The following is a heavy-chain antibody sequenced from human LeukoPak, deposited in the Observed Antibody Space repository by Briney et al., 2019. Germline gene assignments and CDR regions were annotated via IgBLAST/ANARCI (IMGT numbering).Heavy chain of an antibody. V-gene: IGHV3-15*07. CDR1: GFTFSNAW. Sequence: GGSLRLSCAASGFTFSNAWMNWVRQAPGKGLEWVGRIKSKTDGGTIDYAAPVKGRFTISRDDSKNTLYLQMNSLETEDTAVYYCTTDVVGANAFDIWGQGTMVTVSS. D-gene: IGHD1-26*01. J-gene: IGHJ3*02. CDR3: TTDVVGANAFDI. CDR2: IKSKTDGGTI.